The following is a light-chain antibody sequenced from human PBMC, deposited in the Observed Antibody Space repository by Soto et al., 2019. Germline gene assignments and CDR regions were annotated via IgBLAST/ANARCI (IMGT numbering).Light chain of an antibody. J-gene: IGKJ4*01. CDR1: QSVDSY. CDR3: QHRRSWPLA. Sequence: EIVLTQSPATLSLSPGERATLSCRASQSVDSYLAWYQQKPGQAPRLLIYDASSRATGIPARFSGSGSGTDVTLTISSLESEDFAVYYCQHRRSWPLAFGGGTKVEIK. CDR2: DAS. V-gene: IGKV3-11*01.